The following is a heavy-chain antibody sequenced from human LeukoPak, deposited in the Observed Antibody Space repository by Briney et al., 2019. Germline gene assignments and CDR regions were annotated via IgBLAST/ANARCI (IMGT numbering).Heavy chain of an antibody. Sequence: PSETLSLTCALYGGSFSGYYWSWIRQPPGKGLEWIGEINHSGSTYYNPSLKSRVTISVDTSKNQFSLKLSSVTAADTAVYYCARLEYMVRGVIYWGQGTLVTVSS. CDR3: ARLEYMVRGVIY. CDR1: GGSFSGYY. CDR2: INHSGST. D-gene: IGHD3-10*01. J-gene: IGHJ4*02. V-gene: IGHV4-34*01.